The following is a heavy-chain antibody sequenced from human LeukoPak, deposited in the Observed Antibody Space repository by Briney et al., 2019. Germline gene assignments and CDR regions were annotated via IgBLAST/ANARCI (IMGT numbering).Heavy chain of an antibody. CDR3: ARELALVRGVISG. Sequence: GGSLRLSCAASGFTFSTYWMHWVRQAPGKGLVWVSRINTDGTTTNYADSVKGRFTISRDNAKNSLYLQMNSLRAEDTAVYYCARELALVRGVISGWGQGTLVTVSS. CDR2: INTDGTTT. CDR1: GFTFSTYW. J-gene: IGHJ4*02. V-gene: IGHV3-74*01. D-gene: IGHD3-10*01.